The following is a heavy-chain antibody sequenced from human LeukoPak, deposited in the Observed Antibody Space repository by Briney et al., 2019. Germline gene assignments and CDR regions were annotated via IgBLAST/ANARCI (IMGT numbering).Heavy chain of an antibody. CDR2: IRSKAYGGTT. CDR1: GFTFGDYA. Sequence: GGSLRLSCTASGFTFGDYAMSWFRQAPGKGLEWASFIRSKAYGGTTEYAASVKGRFTISRDDSKSIAFLQMNSLKTEDTAVYYCTRDRPDYYDSSGYFKYDYWGQGTLVTVSS. CDR3: TRDRPDYYDSSGYFKYDY. V-gene: IGHV3-49*03. D-gene: IGHD3-22*01. J-gene: IGHJ4*02.